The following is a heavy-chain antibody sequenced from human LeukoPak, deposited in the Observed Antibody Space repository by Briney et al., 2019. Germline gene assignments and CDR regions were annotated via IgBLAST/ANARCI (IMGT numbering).Heavy chain of an antibody. CDR1: GGSISSRSYY. Sequence: SSETLSLTCTVSGGSISSRSYYWGWIRQPPGKGLEWIGSIYYSGSTYYNPSLKSRVTISVDTSKNQFSLKLSSVTAADTAVYYCARRPSGWAYYFDYWGQGTLVTVSS. CDR3: ARRPSGWAYYFDY. CDR2: IYYSGST. J-gene: IGHJ4*02. D-gene: IGHD6-19*01. V-gene: IGHV4-39*01.